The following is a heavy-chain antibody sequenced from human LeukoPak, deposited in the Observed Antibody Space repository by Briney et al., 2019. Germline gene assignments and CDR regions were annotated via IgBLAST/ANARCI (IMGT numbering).Heavy chain of an antibody. Sequence: GGSLRLSCAASGFTFSSYAIGWVRQAPGKGLEWVSAIAASGGNTYYADSVKGRFTISRDNSKNTLYLQVNSLRAEDTAVYYCAKGNGYSYGRYYFDYWGQGTLVTVSS. CDR1: GFTFSSYA. V-gene: IGHV3-23*01. CDR3: AKGNGYSYGRYYFDY. D-gene: IGHD5-18*01. CDR2: IAASGGNT. J-gene: IGHJ4*02.